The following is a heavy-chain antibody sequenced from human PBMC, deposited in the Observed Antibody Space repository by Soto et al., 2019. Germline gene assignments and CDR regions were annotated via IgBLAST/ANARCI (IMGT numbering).Heavy chain of an antibody. CDR3: ARHSGRNYMMYSWFDP. Sequence: PSETLALTCTVSGGSISSYYWSWIRQPPGKGLEWIGYIYYSGSTNYNPSLKSRVTISVDTSKNQFSLKLSSVTAADTAVYYCARHSGRNYMMYSWFDPWGQGTLVTVSS. J-gene: IGHJ5*02. CDR2: IYYSGST. V-gene: IGHV4-59*08. CDR1: GGSISSYY. D-gene: IGHD3-10*01.